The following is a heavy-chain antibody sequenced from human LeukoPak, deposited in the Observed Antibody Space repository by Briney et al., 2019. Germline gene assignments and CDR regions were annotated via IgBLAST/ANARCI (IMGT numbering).Heavy chain of an antibody. Sequence: SETLSLTCAVYGGSFSGYYWSWIRQPPGKGLEWIGRIYTSGSTNYNPSLKSRVTMSVDTSKNQFSLKLSSVTAADTAVYYCARASEDSYRYNWFDPWGQGTLVTVSS. V-gene: IGHV4-59*10. CDR2: IYTSGST. CDR3: ARASEDSYRYNWFDP. J-gene: IGHJ5*02. CDR1: GGSFSGYY. D-gene: IGHD5-18*01.